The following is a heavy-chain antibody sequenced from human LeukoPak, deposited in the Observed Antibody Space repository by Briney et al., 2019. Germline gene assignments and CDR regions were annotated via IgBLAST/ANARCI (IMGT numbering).Heavy chain of an antibody. V-gene: IGHV1-18*01. J-gene: IGHJ4*02. CDR3: ARARGYCSGGSCYSNSPPFDY. CDR2: ISAYNGNT. Sequence: ASVKVFCKASGYTFTSYGISWVRQAPGQGLEWMGWISAYNGNTNYAQKLQGRVTMTTDTSTSTAYMELRSLRSDDTAVYYCARARGYCSGGSCYSNSPPFDYWGQGTLVTVSS. CDR1: GYTFTSYG. D-gene: IGHD2-15*01.